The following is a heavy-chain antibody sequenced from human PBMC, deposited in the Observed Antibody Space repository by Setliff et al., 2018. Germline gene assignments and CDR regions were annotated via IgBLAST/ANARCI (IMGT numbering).Heavy chain of an antibody. CDR3: ARDPFGNPVFDP. Sequence: GSLRLSCAASRFTFSNYAMSWVRQAPGKGLEWVSAISASGRTTYSADSMKGRFSISRDNTKNSLYLQMNSLRAEDTAVYYCARDPFGNPVFDPWGQGTLVTVSS. CDR1: RFTFSNYA. D-gene: IGHD3-10*01. V-gene: IGHV3-23*01. J-gene: IGHJ5*02. CDR2: ISASGRTT.